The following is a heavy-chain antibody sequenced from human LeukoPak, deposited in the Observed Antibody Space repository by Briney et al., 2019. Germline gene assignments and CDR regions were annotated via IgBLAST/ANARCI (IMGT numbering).Heavy chain of an antibody. D-gene: IGHD3-10*01. V-gene: IGHV3-30-3*01. Sequence: GGSLRLSCEASGFTLSSYWMSWVRQAPGKGLEWVAVISYDGSNKYYADSVKGRFTISRDNSKNTLYLQMNSLRAEDTAVYYCARGYSELLWFGELSHWGQGTLVTVSS. CDR3: ARGYSELLWFGELSH. J-gene: IGHJ4*02. CDR2: ISYDGSNK. CDR1: GFTLSSYW.